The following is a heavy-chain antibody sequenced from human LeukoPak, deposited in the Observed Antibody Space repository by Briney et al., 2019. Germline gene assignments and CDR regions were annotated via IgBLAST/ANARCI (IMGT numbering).Heavy chain of an antibody. D-gene: IGHD3-3*01. V-gene: IGHV1-24*01. Sequence: ASVRVSCKVSGYTLTELSMHWVRQAPGKGLEWMGGFDPEDGETIYAQKFQGRVTMTRNTSISTAYMELSSLRSEDTAVYYCARNEAYYDFWSGYYQRYYYYGMDVWGQGTTVTVSS. CDR1: GYTLTELS. CDR2: FDPEDGET. CDR3: ARNEAYYDFWSGYYQRYYYYGMDV. J-gene: IGHJ6*02.